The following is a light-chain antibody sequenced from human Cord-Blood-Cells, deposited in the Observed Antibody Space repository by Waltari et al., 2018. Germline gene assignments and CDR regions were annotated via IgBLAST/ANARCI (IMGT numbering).Light chain of an antibody. CDR2: LGS. J-gene: IGKJ1*01. CDR3: MQALQTPPWT. V-gene: IGKV2-28*01. Sequence: DIVMTQSPLSLPVTPGEPASISCRSSQCLLHSNGDNYLDWYLQKPGQSPQLLIYLGSNRASGVPDRFSGSGSGTDFTLKISRVEAEDVGVYYCMQALQTPPWTFGQGTKVEIK. CDR1: QCLLHSNGDNY.